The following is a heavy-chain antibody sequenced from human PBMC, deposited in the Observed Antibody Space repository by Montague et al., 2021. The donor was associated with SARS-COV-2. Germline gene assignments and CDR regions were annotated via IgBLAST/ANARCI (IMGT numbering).Heavy chain of an antibody. D-gene: IGHD6-19*01. J-gene: IGHJ3*02. V-gene: IGHV4-39*01. CDR1: GGSISSSSYY. Sequence: SETLSLTCTVSGGSISSSSYYWGWIRQPPGKGLEWIRSIYYSGSTYYNPSLKSRVTISVDTSKNQFSLKLSSVTAADTAVYYCVRQENSSGWFKPDAFDIWGQGTMVTVSS. CDR3: VRQENSSGWFKPDAFDI. CDR2: IYYSGST.